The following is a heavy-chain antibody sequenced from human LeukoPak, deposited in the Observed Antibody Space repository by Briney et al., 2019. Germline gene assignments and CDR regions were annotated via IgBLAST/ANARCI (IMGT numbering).Heavy chain of an antibody. CDR3: ARSGNNYQGLGEHVEDYYYYGMDV. J-gene: IGHJ6*02. D-gene: IGHD5-24*01. CDR1: GFTFSSYW. Sequence: GGYLRLSCAASGFTFSSYWMSWVRQAPGQGLEWVANIKQDGSEKFYVDSVKGRFTISRDNAKNSLYLQMNSLRAEDTAVYYCARSGNNYQGLGEHVEDYYYYGMDVWGQGTTVTVSS. CDR2: IKQDGSEK. V-gene: IGHV3-7*01.